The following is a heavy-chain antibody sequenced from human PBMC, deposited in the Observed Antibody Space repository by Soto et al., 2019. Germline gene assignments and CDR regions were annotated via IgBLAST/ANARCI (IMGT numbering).Heavy chain of an antibody. CDR3: ARGQGCSGYYYYYYGMDV. CDR1: GGSFSGYY. D-gene: IGHD2-15*01. Sequence: SETLSLTCAVYGGSFSGYYWSWIRQPPGKGLEWIGEINHSGSTNYNPSLKSRVTISVDTSKNQFSLKLSSVTAADTAVYYCARGQGCSGYYYYYYGMDVWGQGTTVTVSS. V-gene: IGHV4-34*01. J-gene: IGHJ6*02. CDR2: INHSGST.